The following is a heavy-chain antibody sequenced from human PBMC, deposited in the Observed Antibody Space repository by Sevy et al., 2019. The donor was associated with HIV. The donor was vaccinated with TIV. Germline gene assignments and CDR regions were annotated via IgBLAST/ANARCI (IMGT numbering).Heavy chain of an antibody. CDR3: VREGVGGYSYSLDF. Sequence: GGSLRLSCAASGFSFSIYWMTWVRQAPGKGLEWVATMNQDGNEKYYVDSVKGRFTISRDNAQNSLYLQMNSLRAEDTVVYYGVREGVGGYSYSLDFWGQGTLVTVSS. V-gene: IGHV3-7*01. J-gene: IGHJ4*02. CDR1: GFSFSIYW. D-gene: IGHD5-18*01. CDR2: MNQDGNEK.